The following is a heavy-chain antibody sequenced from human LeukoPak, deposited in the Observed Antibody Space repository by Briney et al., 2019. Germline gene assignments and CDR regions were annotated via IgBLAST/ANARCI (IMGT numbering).Heavy chain of an antibody. CDR1: GFTFSSYG. Sequence: GRSLRLSCGASGFTFSSYGMHWVRQAPGKGLEWVAFLRYDGSNKYYADSVKGRFTISRDNSKNTLYLQMNSLRAEDTAMYYCAKEYDILTGYYASDIWGQGTMVTVSS. CDR2: LRYDGSNK. D-gene: IGHD3-9*01. CDR3: AKEYDILTGYYASDI. V-gene: IGHV3-30*02. J-gene: IGHJ3*02.